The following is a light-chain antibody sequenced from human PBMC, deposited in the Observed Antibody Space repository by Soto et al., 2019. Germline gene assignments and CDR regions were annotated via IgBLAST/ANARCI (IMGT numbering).Light chain of an antibody. CDR2: GNS. V-gene: IGLV1-40*01. J-gene: IGLJ2*01. Sequence: QSVLTQPPSVSGAPGQRVTISCTGRSSNIGAGYDVHWYQQLPGTAPKLLIYGNSIRPSGVPDRFSGSKSGTSASLAITGLQAEDEADYYCQSYDTSLSAVVFGGGTKLTVL. CDR3: QSYDTSLSAVV. CDR1: SSNIGAGYD.